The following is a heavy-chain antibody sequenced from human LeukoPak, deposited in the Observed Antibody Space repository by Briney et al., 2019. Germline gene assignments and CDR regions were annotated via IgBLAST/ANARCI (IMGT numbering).Heavy chain of an antibody. CDR1: GGTFRSYA. Sequence: GASVKVSCKASGGTFRSYAISWVRQAPGQGLDWMGRIIPIFGIANYAQKFQGRVTITADKSTSTAYMELSSLRSEDTAVYYCARDFIGGIVGATDDAFDIWGQGTMVTVSS. J-gene: IGHJ3*02. V-gene: IGHV1-69*04. D-gene: IGHD1-26*01. CDR3: ARDFIGGIVGATDDAFDI. CDR2: IIPIFGIA.